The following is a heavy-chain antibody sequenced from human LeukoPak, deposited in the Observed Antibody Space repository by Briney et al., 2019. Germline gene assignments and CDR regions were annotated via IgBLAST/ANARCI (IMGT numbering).Heavy chain of an antibody. CDR2: IYSGGST. CDR1: GFTVSSNY. D-gene: IGHD6-25*01. J-gene: IGHJ3*02. V-gene: IGHV3-66*01. Sequence: PGGSLGLSCAASGFTVSSNYMNWVRQAPGKGLEWVSVIYSGGSTYYADSVKGRFTISRDNSKNTLYLQMNSLRAEDTAVYYCARDRAAGYADAFDIWGQGTMVTVSS. CDR3: ARDRAAGYADAFDI.